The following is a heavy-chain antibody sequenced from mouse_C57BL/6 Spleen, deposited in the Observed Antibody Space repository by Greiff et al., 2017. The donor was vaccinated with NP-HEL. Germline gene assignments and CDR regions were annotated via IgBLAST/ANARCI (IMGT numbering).Heavy chain of an antibody. V-gene: IGHV1-76*01. CDR2: IYPGSGNT. CDR1: GYTFTDYY. Sequence: QVQLQQSGAELVRPGASVKLSCKASGYTFTDYYINWVKQRPGQGLEWIARIYPGSGNTYYNEKFKGKATLTAEKSSSTAYMQLSSLTSEDSAVYFCARGRLYDEGWYFDVWGTGTTVTVSS. J-gene: IGHJ1*03. CDR3: ARGRLYDEGWYFDV. D-gene: IGHD2-12*01.